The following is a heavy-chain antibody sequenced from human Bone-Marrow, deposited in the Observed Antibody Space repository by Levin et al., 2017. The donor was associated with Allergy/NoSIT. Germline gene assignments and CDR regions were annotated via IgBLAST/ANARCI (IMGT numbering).Heavy chain of an antibody. J-gene: IGHJ5*02. CDR2: ISNTSGTI. CDR1: GFVFSTYS. D-gene: IGHD2/OR15-2a*01. V-gene: IGHV3-48*04. Sequence: PGGSLRLSCTASGFVFSTYSMNWVRQAPGKGLEWLSYISNTSGTIYFADSVKGRFTISRDNAKNSLYLQLDNLRVEDTAVYYCARDHPNRGIGWFDPWGQGTLVTVSS. CDR3: ARDHPNRGIGWFDP.